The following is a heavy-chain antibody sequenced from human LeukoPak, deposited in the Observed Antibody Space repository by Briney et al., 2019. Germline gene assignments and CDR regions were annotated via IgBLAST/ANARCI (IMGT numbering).Heavy chain of an antibody. V-gene: IGHV3-30*03. Sequence: GGSLRLSCAASGFTFSNYDMHWVRQAPGKGLGWVAFISNDGTNKYYPDSVKGRFTISRDNSKNTLYLQMNSLRAEDTAVYYCARDSYSSGWENYYYYYMDVWGKGTTVTVSS. J-gene: IGHJ6*03. D-gene: IGHD6-19*01. CDR1: GFTFSNYD. CDR3: ARDSYSSGWENYYYYYMDV. CDR2: ISNDGTNK.